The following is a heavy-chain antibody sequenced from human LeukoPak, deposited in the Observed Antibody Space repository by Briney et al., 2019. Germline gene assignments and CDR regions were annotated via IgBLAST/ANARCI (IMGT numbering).Heavy chain of an antibody. CDR2: IYYSGST. J-gene: IGHJ4*02. CDR3: ARDKGYSSSWYPDY. V-gene: IGHV4-39*07. D-gene: IGHD6-13*01. Sequence: PSETLSLTCTVSGGSVSSSSYYWGWIRQPPGKGLAWIGSIYYSGSTYYNPSLKSRVTISVDTSKNQFSLKLSSVTAADTAVYYCARDKGYSSSWYPDYWGQGTLVTVSS. CDR1: GGSVSSSSYY.